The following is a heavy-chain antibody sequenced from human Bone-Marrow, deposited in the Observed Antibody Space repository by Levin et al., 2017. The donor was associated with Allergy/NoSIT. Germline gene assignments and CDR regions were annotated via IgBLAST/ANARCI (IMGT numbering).Heavy chain of an antibody. D-gene: IGHD2-8*01. V-gene: IGHV3-30*18. CDR1: GFTFSSYG. CDR3: AKLILRAMYAAVLDAFDI. J-gene: IGHJ3*02. CDR2: ISYDGSNK. Sequence: GGSLRLSCAASGFTFSSYGMHWVRQAPGKGLEWVAVISYDGSNKYYADSVKGRFTISRDNSKNTLYLQMNSLRAEDTAVYYCAKLILRAMYAAVLDAFDIWGQGTMVTVSS.